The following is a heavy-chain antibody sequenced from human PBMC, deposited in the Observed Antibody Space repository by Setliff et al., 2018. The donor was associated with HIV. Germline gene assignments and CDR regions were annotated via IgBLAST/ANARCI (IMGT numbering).Heavy chain of an antibody. CDR1: GGSFIDYY. V-gene: IGHV4-34*01. CDR3: ARAAAGNTGPFDL. D-gene: IGHD4-17*01. J-gene: IGHJ4*02. CDR2: INHSGSA. Sequence: PSETLSLTCVVCGGSFIDYYWGCIRQPPEKGLEWIGDINHSGSANCNPSLKSRVTISVDTSKNQFSLKLTSVTASDTAVYYCARAAAGNTGPFDLWGQGSPVTVSS.